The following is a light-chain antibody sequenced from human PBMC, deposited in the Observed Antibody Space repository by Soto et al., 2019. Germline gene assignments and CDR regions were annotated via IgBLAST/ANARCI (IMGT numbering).Light chain of an antibody. CDR3: CSYAGSDTLV. Sequence: QSALTQPRSVSGSPGQSVAISCTGTSSDVGGYNSLSWYQQHPGKAPKLMIYDVSKRPSGVPDRFSGSKSGNTASLTISGLQAEDEADYYCCSYAGSDTLVFGTGSKLTVL. CDR1: SSDVGGYNS. V-gene: IGLV2-11*01. J-gene: IGLJ1*01. CDR2: DVS.